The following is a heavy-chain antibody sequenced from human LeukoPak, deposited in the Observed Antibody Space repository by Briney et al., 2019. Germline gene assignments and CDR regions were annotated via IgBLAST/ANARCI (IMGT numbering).Heavy chain of an antibody. Sequence: PSETLSLTCTVSGGSISSYYWSWIRQPPGKGLEWIGYIYYSGSTNYNPSLKSRVTISVDTSKNQFSLKLSSVTAADTAVYYCARGEYCSGGSCLGAYYYYYYMDVWGKGTTVTISS. CDR1: GGSISSYY. D-gene: IGHD2-15*01. V-gene: IGHV4-59*01. CDR2: IYYSGST. CDR3: ARGEYCSGGSCLGAYYYYYYMDV. J-gene: IGHJ6*03.